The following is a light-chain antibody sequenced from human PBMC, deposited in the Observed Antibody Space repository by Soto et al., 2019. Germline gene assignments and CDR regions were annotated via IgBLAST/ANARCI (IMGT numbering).Light chain of an antibody. CDR1: RCNRGAGYD. J-gene: IGLJ1*01. CDR3: QSYDSSPSAYV. Sequence: QSALAQPPSVSGAPEQMVTISCTGSRCNRGAGYDLHWHEQRQEAGAKHLLYVNSHRPSAVPDRYSGSKSATSATLAITGLQAEDEADYYCQSYDSSPSAYVFGTGTKVTVL. V-gene: IGLV1-40*01. CDR2: VNS.